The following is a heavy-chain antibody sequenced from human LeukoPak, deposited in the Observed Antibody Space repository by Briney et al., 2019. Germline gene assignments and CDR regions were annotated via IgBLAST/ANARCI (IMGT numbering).Heavy chain of an antibody. J-gene: IGHJ5*02. Sequence: ASVKVSCKVSGYTLTELSMHWVRQAPGKGLEWMGGFDPEDGGTIYAQKFQGRVTMTEDTSTDTAHMELSSLRSEDTAVYYCATGVMRELSPHLWGQGTLVTVSS. V-gene: IGHV1-24*01. CDR3: ATGVMRELSPHL. CDR2: FDPEDGGT. D-gene: IGHD3-16*02. CDR1: GYTLTELS.